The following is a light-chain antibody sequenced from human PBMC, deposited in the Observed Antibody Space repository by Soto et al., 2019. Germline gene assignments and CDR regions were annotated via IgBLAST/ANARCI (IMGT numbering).Light chain of an antibody. V-gene: IGLV2-14*01. CDR1: DSDVGGYNY. Sequence: QSALTQPASVSGSPGQSITISCTGTDSDVGGYNYVSWYQQQPGKAPKLIIYGVTNRPSGVSNRFSGSKSGNTASLTISGLQAEDEADYYCSSYTTRSTYVVLGGGTKLTVL. CDR2: GVT. CDR3: SSYTTRSTYVV. J-gene: IGLJ2*01.